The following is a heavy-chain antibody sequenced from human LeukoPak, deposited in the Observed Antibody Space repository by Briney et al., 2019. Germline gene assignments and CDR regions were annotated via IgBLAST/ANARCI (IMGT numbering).Heavy chain of an antibody. D-gene: IGHD6-13*01. Sequence: PGGSLRLSCAASGFTFSSYGMHWVRQAPGKGLEWVAFIRYDGSNKYYADSVKGRFTISRDNSKNTLYLQMNSLRAEDTAAYYCAKDSRYSSSWATSWSTIYYYGMDVWGQGTTVTASS. CDR3: AKDSRYSSSWATSWSTIYYYGMDV. J-gene: IGHJ6*02. V-gene: IGHV3-30*02. CDR1: GFTFSSYG. CDR2: IRYDGSNK.